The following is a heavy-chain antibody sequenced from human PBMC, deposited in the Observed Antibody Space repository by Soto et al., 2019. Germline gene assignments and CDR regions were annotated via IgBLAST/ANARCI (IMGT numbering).Heavy chain of an antibody. CDR1: GYTFTSYY. CDR2: INPSGGST. V-gene: IGHV1-46*01. CDR3: ARLQPRFYGMDV. D-gene: IGHD2-15*01. Sequence: ASVKVSCKASGYTFTSYYMHWVRQAPGQGLEWMGIINPSGGSTSYAQKFQGRVTMTRDTSTSTVYMELSSLRSEDMAVYYCARLQPRFYGMDVWGQGTTVTVSS. J-gene: IGHJ6*02.